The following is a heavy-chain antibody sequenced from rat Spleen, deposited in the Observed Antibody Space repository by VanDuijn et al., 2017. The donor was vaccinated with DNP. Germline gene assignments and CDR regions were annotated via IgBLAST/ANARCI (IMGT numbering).Heavy chain of an antibody. V-gene: IGHV5-7*01. J-gene: IGHJ2*01. Sequence: EVQLVESGGGVVQPGKSLKLSCAASGFSFSDYNMAWVRQAPKKGLEWVAAVSSDGSSTYYRDSVKGRFTISRNNAKNTLYLQMDSLRSEDTATYYCARPNFGSPYYFDYWGQGVMVTVSS. CDR2: VSSDGSST. CDR1: GFSFSDYN. CDR3: ARPNFGSPYYFDY. D-gene: IGHD1-3*01.